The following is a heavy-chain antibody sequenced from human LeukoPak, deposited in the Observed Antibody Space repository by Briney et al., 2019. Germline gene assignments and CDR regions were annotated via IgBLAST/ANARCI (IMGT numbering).Heavy chain of an antibody. CDR3: ARDRFGGRYSYGRPGGYFDL. J-gene: IGHJ2*01. D-gene: IGHD5-18*01. CDR2: IYSGGST. Sequence: GGSLRLSCAASGFTVSSNYMSWVRQAPGKGLEWVSVIYSGGSTYYADSVKGRFTISRDNSKNTLYLQMNSLRAEDTAVYYCARDRFGGRYSYGRPGGYFDLWGRGTLVTVSS. V-gene: IGHV3-53*01. CDR1: GFTVSSNY.